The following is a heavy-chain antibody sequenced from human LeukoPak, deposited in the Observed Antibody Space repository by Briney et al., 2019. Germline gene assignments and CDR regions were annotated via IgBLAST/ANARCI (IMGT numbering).Heavy chain of an antibody. J-gene: IGHJ5*02. V-gene: IGHV4-38-2*02. D-gene: IGHD6-13*01. CDR2: IYHSGST. Sequence: SETLSLTCTVSGYSISSGYYWGWIRQPPGKGLEWIGNIYHSGSTYYNPSLKSRVTISIDTSKNQFSLKLSSVTAADTAIYYCAIAYSSSWYLNWFDPWGQGTLVTVSS. CDR1: GYSISSGYY. CDR3: AIAYSSSWYLNWFDP.